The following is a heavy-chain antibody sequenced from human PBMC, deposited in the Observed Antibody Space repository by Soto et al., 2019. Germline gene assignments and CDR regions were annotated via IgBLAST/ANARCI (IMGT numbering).Heavy chain of an antibody. Sequence: PSETLSLTCTVSGGSISSYYWSWIRQPPGKGLEWIGYIYYSGSTNYNPSLKSRVTISVDTSKNQFSLKLSSVTAADTAVYYCARVKTMIVVSEGVFDPWGQGTLVTVSS. CDR2: IYYSGST. CDR3: ARVKTMIVVSEGVFDP. D-gene: IGHD3-22*01. V-gene: IGHV4-59*01. J-gene: IGHJ5*02. CDR1: GGSISSYY.